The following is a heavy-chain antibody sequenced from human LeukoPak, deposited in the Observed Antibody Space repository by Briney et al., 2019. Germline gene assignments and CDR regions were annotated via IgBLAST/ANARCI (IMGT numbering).Heavy chain of an antibody. Sequence: GGSPRLSCAASGFTFSNYMMHWVRQAPGKGLVWVSRIKSDGITITYADSVKGRFTISRDNAKNTLYLQMNSLRAEDTAVYYCLRDLNWSLDQWGQGTLVTVSS. CDR2: IKSDGITI. CDR3: LRDLNWSLDQ. V-gene: IGHV3-74*01. CDR1: GFTFSNYM. D-gene: IGHD1-20*01. J-gene: IGHJ4*02.